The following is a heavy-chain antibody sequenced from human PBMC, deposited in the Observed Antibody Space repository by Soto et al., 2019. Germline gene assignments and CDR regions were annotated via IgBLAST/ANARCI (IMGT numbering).Heavy chain of an antibody. D-gene: IGHD2-15*01. CDR2: IYHTGTT. V-gene: IGHV4-30-2*05. CDR1: GGSINSGGYS. J-gene: IGHJ4*02. Sequence: PSDPLSLTCTGSGGSINSGGYSWTWIRQPPGKGLEWIGFIYHTGTTYYNPSLKSRVTISVDTSKNQFSLKLSSVTAADTAVYYCARARGARYFDYWGQGTLVTVSS. CDR3: ARARGARYFDY.